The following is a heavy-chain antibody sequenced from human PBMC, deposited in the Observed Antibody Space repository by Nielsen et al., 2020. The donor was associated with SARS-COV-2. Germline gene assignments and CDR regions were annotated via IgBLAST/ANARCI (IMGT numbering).Heavy chain of an antibody. J-gene: IGHJ4*02. Sequence: SETLSLTCTVSGGSISSGGYYWSWIRQPPGKGLEWIGYIYYSGSTNYNPSLKSRVTISVDTSKNQFSLKLSSVTAADTAVYYCARGPYSSSWYSKYYFDYWGQGTLVTVSS. CDR2: IYYSGST. CDR3: ARGPYSSSWYSKYYFDY. CDR1: GGSISSGGYY. D-gene: IGHD6-13*01. V-gene: IGHV4-61*08.